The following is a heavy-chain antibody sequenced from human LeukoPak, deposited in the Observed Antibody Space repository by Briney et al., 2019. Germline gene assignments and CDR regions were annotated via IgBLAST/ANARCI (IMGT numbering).Heavy chain of an antibody. CDR1: GGSFSGYY. Sequence: SETLSLTCAVYGGSFSGYYWSWIRQPPGKGLEWIGEINHSGSTNYNPSLKSRVTISVDTSKNQFSLKLSSVNAADTSVYYCARDPYSSSWYFGCFDYWGQGTLVTVSS. D-gene: IGHD6-13*01. V-gene: IGHV4-34*01. CDR3: ARDPYSSSWYFGCFDY. CDR2: INHSGST. J-gene: IGHJ4*02.